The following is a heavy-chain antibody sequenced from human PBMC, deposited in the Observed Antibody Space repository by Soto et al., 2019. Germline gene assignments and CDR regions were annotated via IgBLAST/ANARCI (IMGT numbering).Heavy chain of an antibody. Sequence: HPGGSLRLSCAASGFTFSSYSMNWVRQAPGKGLEWVAYISSSSSTIYYADSVKGRFTISRDNSKNTMYLQMNSLRVEDTAVYYCARANWHDGSGRVREFDYWGQGALVTVSS. CDR3: ARANWHDGSGRVREFDY. V-gene: IGHV3-48*01. CDR2: ISSSSSTI. D-gene: IGHD3-10*01. CDR1: GFTFSSYS. J-gene: IGHJ4*02.